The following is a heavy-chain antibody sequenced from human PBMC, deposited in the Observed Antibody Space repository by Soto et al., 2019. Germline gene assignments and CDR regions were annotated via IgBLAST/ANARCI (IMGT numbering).Heavy chain of an antibody. CDR1: GYSISSSNW. V-gene: IGHV4-28*03. CDR3: ARAYDYSSNWFDP. Sequence: ASETLSLTCAVSGYSISSSNWWGWIRQPPGKGLEWIGYIYYSGTTYYNPSLKSRVTMSVDTSKNQFSLKLSSVTAADTAVYYCARAYDYSSNWFDPWGQGTLVTVSS. D-gene: IGHD4-4*01. J-gene: IGHJ5*02. CDR2: IYYSGTT.